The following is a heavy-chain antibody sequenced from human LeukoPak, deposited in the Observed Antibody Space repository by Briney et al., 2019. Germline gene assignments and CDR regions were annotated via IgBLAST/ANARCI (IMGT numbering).Heavy chain of an antibody. CDR1: GGSFTGYH. CDR2: INDRGHT. V-gene: IGHV4-34*01. D-gene: IGHD4-23*01. CDR3: ARDPTTVATTPYYFDF. Sequence: PSETLSLTCAVHGGSFTGYHWNWIRQSPGKGLEWIGEINDRGHTNYNPSLESRVTISVDTSKKQFSLKLNSVTAADTAVYYCARDPTTVATTPYYFDFWGQGTLVTVSS. J-gene: IGHJ4*02.